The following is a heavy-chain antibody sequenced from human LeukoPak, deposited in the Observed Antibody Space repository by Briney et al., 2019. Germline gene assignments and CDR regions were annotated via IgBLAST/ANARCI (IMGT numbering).Heavy chain of an antibody. CDR2: INPNSDGI. V-gene: IGHV1-2*07. D-gene: IGHD6-19*01. CDR3: ARGSTAHSSGMYYYYYYMDV. Sequence: ASVKVSCKASGYTFTDHYMHWVRQAPGQGLEGMGWINPNSDGINNYAHKFQGRVTMTRDTSISTAYMELSRLRSDDTAVYYCARGSTAHSSGMYYYYYYMDVWGKGTTVTVSS. CDR1: GYTFTDHY. J-gene: IGHJ6*03.